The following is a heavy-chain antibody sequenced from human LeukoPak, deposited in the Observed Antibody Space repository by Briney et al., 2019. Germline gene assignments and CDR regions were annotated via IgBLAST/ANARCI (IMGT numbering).Heavy chain of an antibody. Sequence: PSQTLSLTCTVSGGSIRSGGYHWSWIRQHPGKGLEWIGYIHYAGSSYYNPSLKSRITISVDSSENQFSLKLTSVTVADTAVYYCARDYGSGPRGYYYGMDVWGQGTTVTVSS. V-gene: IGHV4-31*03. CDR2: IHYAGSS. J-gene: IGHJ6*02. D-gene: IGHD3-10*01. CDR3: ARDYGSGPRGYYYGMDV. CDR1: GGSIRSGGYH.